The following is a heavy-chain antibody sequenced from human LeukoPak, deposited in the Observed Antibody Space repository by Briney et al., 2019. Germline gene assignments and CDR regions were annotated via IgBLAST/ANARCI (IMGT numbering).Heavy chain of an antibody. D-gene: IGHD2-2*02. Sequence: GSLRLSCAASGFTFSSYAMSWVRQAPGKGLEWVSAISGSGGSTYYADSVKGRFTISRDNSKNTLYLQMNSLRAEDTALYYCARDRELRYCSSTTCYNYFAMDVWGQGTTVTVSS. CDR3: ARDRELRYCSSTTCYNYFAMDV. CDR2: ISGSGGST. J-gene: IGHJ6*02. CDR1: GFTFSSYA. V-gene: IGHV3-23*01.